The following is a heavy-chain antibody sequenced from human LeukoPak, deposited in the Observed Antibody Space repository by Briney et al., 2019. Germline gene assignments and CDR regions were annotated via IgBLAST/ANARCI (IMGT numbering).Heavy chain of an antibody. CDR2: INHSGYT. Sequence: SETLSLTCAVSGVSFDDYYWAWVRQTPGKGLEWIGEINHSGYTNDSPSLKSRVTLSIDTSMKQFSLNLRSVTVADAGTYYCTRMTTGHDYWGQGTLVTVSS. CDR1: GVSFDDYY. CDR3: TRMTTGHDY. J-gene: IGHJ4*02. V-gene: IGHV4-34*01. D-gene: IGHD4-17*01.